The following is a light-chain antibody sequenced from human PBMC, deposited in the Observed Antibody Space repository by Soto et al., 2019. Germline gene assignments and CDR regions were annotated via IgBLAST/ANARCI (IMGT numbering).Light chain of an antibody. J-gene: IGLJ1*01. V-gene: IGLV1-44*01. CDR1: SSNIESNT. Sequence: QSVLTQPPSASGTPGQRVTISCSGSSSNIESNTVTWYQQLPGTAPKLVIYSNYDRPSGVPDRFSGSKSGTSASLAITGLQAEDEADYYCQSYDSSLSGYVFGTGTKVTVL. CDR2: SNY. CDR3: QSYDSSLSGYV.